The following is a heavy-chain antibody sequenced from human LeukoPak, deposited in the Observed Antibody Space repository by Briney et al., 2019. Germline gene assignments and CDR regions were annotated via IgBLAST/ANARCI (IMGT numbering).Heavy chain of an antibody. V-gene: IGHV4-39*01. J-gene: IGHJ3*02. Sequence: TSETLSLTCTVSGGSISSSSYYWGWIRQPPGKGLEWIGSIYYSGSTYYNPSLQSRVTISVDRSKNQFSLKLSSVTAADTAVYYFVRHGRSEMATIHAFHIWGQGTMVTVSS. CDR1: GGSISSSSYY. CDR2: IYYSGST. D-gene: IGHD5-24*01. CDR3: VRHGRSEMATIHAFHI.